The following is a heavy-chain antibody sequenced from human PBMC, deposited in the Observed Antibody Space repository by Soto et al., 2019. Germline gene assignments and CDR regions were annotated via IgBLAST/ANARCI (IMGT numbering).Heavy chain of an antibody. CDR1: GFSLXTXGVX. CDR3: AHSFRQPLRFLEWLPNDAFDI. CDR2: IYWNDDK. V-gene: IGHV2-5*01. D-gene: IGHD3-3*01. Sequence: SGPTLVNPTQTLTLTCTFSGFSLXTXGVXXXXXXXPXXXALEWLALIYWNDDKRYSPSLKSRLTITKDTSKNQVVLTMTNMDPVDTATYYCAHSFRQPLRFLEWLPNDAFDIWGQGTMVTVSS. J-gene: IGHJ3*02.